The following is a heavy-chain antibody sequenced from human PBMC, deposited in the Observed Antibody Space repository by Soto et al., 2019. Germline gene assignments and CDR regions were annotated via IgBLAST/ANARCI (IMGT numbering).Heavy chain of an antibody. Sequence: GGSLRLSCAASGFTFSTSDMHWVRQSPGKGLEWVSGVGTGGDTYYPDSVKGRFTISRDNGRNSLYLQMNNLRAGDTAVYYCAREGDQWTFDIWGPGTMVTVSS. CDR3: AREGDQWTFDI. CDR2: VGTGGDT. D-gene: IGHD6-19*01. J-gene: IGHJ3*02. CDR1: GFTFSTSD. V-gene: IGHV3-13*01.